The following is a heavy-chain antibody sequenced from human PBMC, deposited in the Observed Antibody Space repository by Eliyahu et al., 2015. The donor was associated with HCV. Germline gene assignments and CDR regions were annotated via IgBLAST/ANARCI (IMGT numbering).Heavy chain of an antibody. CDR3: ARGDSAHDCPDY. D-gene: IGHD5-12*01. V-gene: IGHV4-59*01. CDR1: GXXISTYY. J-gene: IGHJ4*02. Sequence: QVQLLESGPRLVKPSETLSLTXTVXGXXISTYYWXWVRQPPGKGLEWIGYIYYSGRTKYSPSLRSRATISVDTSKNQFSLTLMSVTAADTAVYYCARGDSAHDCPDYWGQGTLVTVSS. CDR2: IYYSGRT.